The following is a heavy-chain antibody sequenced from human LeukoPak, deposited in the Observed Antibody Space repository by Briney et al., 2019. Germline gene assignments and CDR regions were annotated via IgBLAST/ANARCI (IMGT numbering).Heavy chain of an antibody. D-gene: IGHD4-17*01. J-gene: IGHJ3*02. V-gene: IGHV1-69*05. CDR2: IIPIFGTA. Sequence: EASVKVSCKASGGTFSSYAISWVRQAPGQGLEWMGRIIPIFGTANYAQKFQGRVTITTDESTSTAYMELSSLRSEDTAVYYCAGAMTTVTLHAFDIWGQGTMVTDSS. CDR3: AGAMTTVTLHAFDI. CDR1: GGTFSSYA.